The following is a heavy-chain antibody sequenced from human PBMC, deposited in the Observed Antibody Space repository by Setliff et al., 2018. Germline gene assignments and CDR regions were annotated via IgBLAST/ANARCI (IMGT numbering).Heavy chain of an antibody. J-gene: IGHJ4*02. CDR2: IYPGDSNT. V-gene: IGHV5-51*01. D-gene: IGHD2-2*01. CDR1: GYSFTSYW. CDR3: ARVVPAAMYFDY. Sequence: PGESLKISCKGSGYSFTSYWIGWVRQMPGKGLEWMGIIYPGDSNTRYSPSFQGQVTISVDKSISTAYLQWSSLKASDTAVYYCARVVPAAMYFDYWGQGTLVTVSS.